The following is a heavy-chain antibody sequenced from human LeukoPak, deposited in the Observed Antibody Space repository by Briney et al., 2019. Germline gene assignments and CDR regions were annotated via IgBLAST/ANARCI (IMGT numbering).Heavy chain of an antibody. Sequence: SSQTLSLTCTVSGGSISSGGYYWSWIRQPPGKGLEWIGYIYHSGSTYYNPSLKSRVTISVDRSKNQFSLKLSSVTAADTAVYYCARGPRGIAAADYWGQGTLVTVSS. CDR3: ARGPRGIAAADY. CDR1: GGSISSGGYY. D-gene: IGHD6-13*01. V-gene: IGHV4-30-2*01. CDR2: IYHSGST. J-gene: IGHJ4*02.